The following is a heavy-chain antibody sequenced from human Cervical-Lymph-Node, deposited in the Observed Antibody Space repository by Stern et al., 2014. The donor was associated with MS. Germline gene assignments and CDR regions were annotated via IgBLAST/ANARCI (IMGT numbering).Heavy chain of an antibody. J-gene: IGHJ5*02. CDR2: IIRPVGTA. D-gene: IGHD3-10*01. CDR3: ARGTGDNWFDP. Sequence: VQLVQSGADVKKPGSAVRVSCKASGGVSWLRQAPGHGLEDMGGIIRPVGTAHYAQRFQGRLTITADTSRNTTYMELRSLRSDDTAVYYCARGTGDNWFDPWGQGTLVSVSS. V-gene: IGHV1-69*06. CDR1: GG.